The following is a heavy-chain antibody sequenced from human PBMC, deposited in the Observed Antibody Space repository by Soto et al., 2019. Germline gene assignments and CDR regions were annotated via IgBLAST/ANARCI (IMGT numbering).Heavy chain of an antibody. CDR2: IIPIPGTI. J-gene: IGHJ4*02. V-gene: IGHV1-69*13. CDR3: ARGPDRSGFYLFDY. Sequence: ASVKVSCKASGGTFSNHAISWVRQAPGQGPEWMGGIIPIPGTINYAQKFQGRVTITADESMTTAYMELTSLRYEDTAVYYCARGPDRSGFYLFDYCGQGTLVTVSS. D-gene: IGHD3-22*01. CDR1: GGTFSNHA.